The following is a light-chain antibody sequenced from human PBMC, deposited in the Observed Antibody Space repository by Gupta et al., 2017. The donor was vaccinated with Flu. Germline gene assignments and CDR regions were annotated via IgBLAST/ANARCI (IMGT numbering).Light chain of an antibody. CDR1: QSLLHSNGYNY. V-gene: IGKV2-28*01. CDR2: LGS. Sequence: ISCMSSQSLLHSNGYNYLDWYLQKPGQSPQLLIYLGSNRASGVPDRFSGSGAGTDFTLKISRVEAEDVGVYYCMQALQSTWTFGQGTKVEIK. J-gene: IGKJ1*01. CDR3: MQALQSTWT.